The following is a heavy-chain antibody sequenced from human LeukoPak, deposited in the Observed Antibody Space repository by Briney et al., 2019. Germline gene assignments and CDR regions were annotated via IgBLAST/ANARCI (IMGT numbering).Heavy chain of an antibody. CDR2: ISGSGGST. D-gene: IGHD6-19*01. CDR3: ARSFLYSSGFDFDY. J-gene: IGHJ4*02. Sequence: QPGGSLRLSCGASGFTFSTYAMSWVRQAPGEGLEWVSAISGSGGSTYYTDSVKGRFTISRDNSKNTLYLQMNSLRAEDTAVYYCARSFLYSSGFDFDYWGQGTLVIVSS. CDR1: GFTFSTYA. V-gene: IGHV3-23*01.